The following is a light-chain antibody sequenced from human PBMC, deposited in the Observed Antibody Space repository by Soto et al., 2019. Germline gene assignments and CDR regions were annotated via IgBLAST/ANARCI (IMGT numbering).Light chain of an antibody. V-gene: IGKV3-11*01. CDR3: QQYGSSWT. CDR1: QNVRTF. Sequence: EVVLTQSPDTLSLSPGERATLSCRASQNVRTFLDWYQQKPGQSPRLLIYGASNRAAGIPARFSGSGSGTDFTLTISSLEPEDFAVYYCQQYGSSWTFGQGTKVDIK. J-gene: IGKJ1*01. CDR2: GAS.